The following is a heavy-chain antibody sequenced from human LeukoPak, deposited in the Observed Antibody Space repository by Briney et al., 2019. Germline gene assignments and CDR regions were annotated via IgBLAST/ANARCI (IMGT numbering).Heavy chain of an antibody. Sequence: PGGSLRLSCAASGFTFSSYAMHWVRQAPGKGLEWVGRIKSKTDGGTTDYAAPVKGRFTISRDDSKNTLYLQMNSLKTEDTAVYYCTTISGSYYGYFDYWGQGTLVTVSS. J-gene: IGHJ4*02. CDR1: GFTFSSYA. CDR3: TTISGSYYGYFDY. D-gene: IGHD1-26*01. CDR2: IKSKTDGGTT. V-gene: IGHV3-15*01.